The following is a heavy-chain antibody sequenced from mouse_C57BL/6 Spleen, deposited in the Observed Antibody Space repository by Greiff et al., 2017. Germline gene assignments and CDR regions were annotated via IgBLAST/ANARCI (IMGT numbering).Heavy chain of an antibody. CDR3: ARKGDYYGSSYGGYFDY. CDR2: IYPGDGDT. Sequence: VQLQQSGAELVKPGASVKISCKASGYAFSSYWMNWVQQRPGKGLEWIGQIYPGDGDTNYNGKFKGKATLTADKSSSTAYMQHSSLTSEDSAVYFWARKGDYYGSSYGGYFDYWGQGTTLTVSS. J-gene: IGHJ2*01. V-gene: IGHV1-80*01. D-gene: IGHD1-1*01. CDR1: GYAFSSYW.